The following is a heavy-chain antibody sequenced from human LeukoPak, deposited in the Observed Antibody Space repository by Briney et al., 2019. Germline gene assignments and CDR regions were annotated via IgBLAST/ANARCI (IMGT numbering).Heavy chain of an antibody. V-gene: IGHV3-66*01. J-gene: IGHJ4*02. Sequence: QTGGSLRLSCAASGFTISSNHMTWVRQAPGKGLEWVSVIDNGGRTYYADSVKGRFTISRDNTKNTLWLQMNSLRDEDTAVYHCARDLGFYGSGKQNCWGQGTLVIVSS. D-gene: IGHD3-10*01. CDR1: GFTISSNH. CDR3: ARDLGFYGSGKQNC. CDR2: IDNGGRT.